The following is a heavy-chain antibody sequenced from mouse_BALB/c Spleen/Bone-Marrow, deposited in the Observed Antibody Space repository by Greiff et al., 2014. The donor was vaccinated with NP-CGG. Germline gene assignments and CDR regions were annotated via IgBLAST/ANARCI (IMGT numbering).Heavy chain of an antibody. CDR1: GYTFTSYT. CDR2: INPSSGYT. J-gene: IGHJ3*01. Sequence: QVQLKQPAAELARPGASVKMSCKASGYTFTSYTVHWVKQRPGQGLEWIGYINPSSGYTEYNQKFKDKTTLTADKSSSTAYMQLSSLTSEDSAVYFCARYWFAYWGQGTLVTVSA. V-gene: IGHV1-4*02. CDR3: ARYWFAY.